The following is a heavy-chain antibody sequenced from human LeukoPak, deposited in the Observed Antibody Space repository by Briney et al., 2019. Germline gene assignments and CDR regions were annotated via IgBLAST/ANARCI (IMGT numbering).Heavy chain of an antibody. D-gene: IGHD3-10*01. V-gene: IGHV1-2*02. CDR1: GYTFTDYY. Sequence: ASVKVSCKASGYTFTDYYMHWVRQAPGQGLEWMGWVNPNSGGTNYAQKFQGRVTMTRDTSITTADMELSRLRSDDTAVYYCARVYGDHYGSGVIDYWGQGTLVTVSS. J-gene: IGHJ4*02. CDR2: VNPNSGGT. CDR3: ARVYGDHYGSGVIDY.